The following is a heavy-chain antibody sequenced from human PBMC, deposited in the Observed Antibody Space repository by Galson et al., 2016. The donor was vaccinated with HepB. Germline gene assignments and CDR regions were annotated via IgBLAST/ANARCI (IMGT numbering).Heavy chain of an antibody. J-gene: IGHJ4*02. CDR2: ISGGGTNT. CDR1: GFTFSSYA. CDR3: ARVTGYSFDN. Sequence: SLRLSCAASGFTFSSYAMSWVRQAPGKGLEWVSAISGGGTNTYYADSVKGRFTISRDDAKNSLYLQMNSLRAEDTAVYFCARVTGYSFDNWGQGTLVTVSS. D-gene: IGHD5-24*01. V-gene: IGHV3-23*01.